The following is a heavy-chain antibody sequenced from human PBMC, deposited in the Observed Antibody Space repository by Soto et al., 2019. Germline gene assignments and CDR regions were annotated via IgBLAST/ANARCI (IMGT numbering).Heavy chain of an antibody. D-gene: IGHD3-22*01. CDR1: GFTFSSYG. V-gene: IGHV3-30*18. Sequence: QVQLVESGGGVVQSGRSLRLSCAASGFTFSSYGMHWVRQAPGKGLEWVAVISYDGSNKYYADSVKGRFTISRDNSKNTLYLQMNSLRAEDTAVYYCAKLGFWGAMIANLSAFDIWGQGTMVTVSS. CDR3: AKLGFWGAMIANLSAFDI. J-gene: IGHJ3*02. CDR2: ISYDGSNK.